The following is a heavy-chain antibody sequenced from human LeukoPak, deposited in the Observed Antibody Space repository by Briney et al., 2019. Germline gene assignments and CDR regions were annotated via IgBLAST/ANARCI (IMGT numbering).Heavy chain of an antibody. J-gene: IGHJ2*01. CDR1: GFTFSHAW. CDR2: INQDGSDK. V-gene: IGHV3-7*01. Sequence: PGGSLRLSCAASGFTFSHAWMNWVRQSPGKGLEWVANINQDGSDKYYVDAVKGRFTISRDNAKNSLYLQMNGLRAEDTAVYYCARDSRYFDLWGRGTLVTVSS. CDR3: ARDSRYFDL.